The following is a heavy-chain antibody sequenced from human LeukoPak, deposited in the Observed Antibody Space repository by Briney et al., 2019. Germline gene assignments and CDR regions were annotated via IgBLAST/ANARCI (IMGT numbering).Heavy chain of an antibody. Sequence: GGSLRLSCAASGFTFSSYDMHWVRQATGKGLEWVSAIGTAGDTYYPGSVKGRFTISRENAKNSLYLQMNSLRAGDTAVYYCARAQSGSSGYYFDYWGQGTLVTVSS. CDR2: IGTAGDT. J-gene: IGHJ4*02. CDR3: ARAQSGSSGYYFDY. V-gene: IGHV3-13*01. CDR1: GFTFSSYD. D-gene: IGHD3-22*01.